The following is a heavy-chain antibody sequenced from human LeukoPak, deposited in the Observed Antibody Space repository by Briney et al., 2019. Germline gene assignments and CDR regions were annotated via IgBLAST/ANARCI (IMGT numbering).Heavy chain of an antibody. V-gene: IGHV3-48*01. D-gene: IGHD2-2*01. CDR1: GFTFSSYS. CDR3: ARDRWGYCSSTSPGCPNDAFDI. Sequence: GGSLRLSCAASGFTFSSYSMNWVRQAPGKGLEWVSYISSSSSTIYYADSVKGRFTISRDNAKNSLYLQMNSLRAEDTAVYYCARDRWGYCSSTSPGCPNDAFDIWGQGTMVTVSS. CDR2: ISSSSSTI. J-gene: IGHJ3*02.